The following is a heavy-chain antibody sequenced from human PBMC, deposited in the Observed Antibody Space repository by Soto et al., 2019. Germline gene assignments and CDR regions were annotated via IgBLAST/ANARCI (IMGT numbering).Heavy chain of an antibody. D-gene: IGHD2-2*01. CDR2: IYPSDSGI. CDR1: GYSFTSHW. J-gene: IGHJ6*02. V-gene: IGHV5-51*01. CDR3: ARKDYSNYRGGMDV. Sequence: PGESLKISCKTSGYSFTSHWIAWVRQMPGKGLEWMGIIYPSDSGIRYRPSFQGQVTISVDKSISTAYLQWSSLKASDTATYYCARKDYSNYRGGMDVWGQGTTVTVSS.